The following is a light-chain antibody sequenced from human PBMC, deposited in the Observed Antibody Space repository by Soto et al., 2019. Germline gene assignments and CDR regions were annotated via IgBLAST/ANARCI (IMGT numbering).Light chain of an antibody. Sequence: EIVLAQAPGTLSLAPWERAALACRASQSVSSSYLAGYQQKPGQAPRLLIYGASSRATGIPDRFSGSGSGTDFTLTISRLEPEDFAVYYCQQYGRSRLTCGGGTNVDIX. J-gene: IGKJ4*01. V-gene: IGKV3-20*01. CDR2: GAS. CDR1: QSVSSSY. CDR3: QQYGRSRLT.